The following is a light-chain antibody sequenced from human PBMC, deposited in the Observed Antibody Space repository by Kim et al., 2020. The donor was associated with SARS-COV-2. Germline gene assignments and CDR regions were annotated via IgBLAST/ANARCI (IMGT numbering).Light chain of an antibody. CDR2: GKT. CDR3: SSLNSRGNHVV. J-gene: IGLJ2*01. V-gene: IGLV3-19*01. CDR1: SLRSYY. Sequence: SSELTQDPAVSVAFVQTVRITSPGDSLRSYYASWYQQKPGQIPVLDIYGKTTRPSRIPDRYSGSTSANAPSLTRPGPRAEQEATLYCSSLNSRGNHVVFG.